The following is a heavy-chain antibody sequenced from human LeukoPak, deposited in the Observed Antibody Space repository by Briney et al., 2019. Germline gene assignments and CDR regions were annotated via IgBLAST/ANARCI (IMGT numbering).Heavy chain of an antibody. CDR2: IYHSGST. Sequence: SQTLSLTCAVSGGSISSGGYSWSWIRQPPGKGLEWIGYIYHSGSTYYNPSLKSRVTISVDRSKNQFSLKLSSVTAADMAVYYCARGRSPYYFDYWGQGTLVTVSS. CDR1: GGSISSGGYS. CDR3: ARGRSPYYFDY. V-gene: IGHV4-30-2*01. J-gene: IGHJ4*02.